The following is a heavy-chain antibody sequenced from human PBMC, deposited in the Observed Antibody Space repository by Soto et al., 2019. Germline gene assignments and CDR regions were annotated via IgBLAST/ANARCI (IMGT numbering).Heavy chain of an antibody. CDR2: INAGNGNT. Sequence: ASVKVSCKASGYTFTNYAFHWVRQAPGQSLEWMGWINAGNGNTKYSQKFQGRVTITRDTSASTAYMELTSLRSEDTAVYYCAAKTYYYDSSGYYVAFDIWGQGTMVTVSS. J-gene: IGHJ3*02. D-gene: IGHD3-22*01. V-gene: IGHV1-3*01. CDR3: AAKTYYYDSSGYYVAFDI. CDR1: GYTFTNYA.